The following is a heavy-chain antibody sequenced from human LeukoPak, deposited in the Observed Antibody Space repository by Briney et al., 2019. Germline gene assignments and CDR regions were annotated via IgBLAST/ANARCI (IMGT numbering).Heavy chain of an antibody. CDR1: GFTFSTYS. J-gene: IGHJ4*02. CDR3: ARDPGYSYALDY. V-gene: IGHV3-48*02. D-gene: IGHD5-18*01. Sequence: PPGGSLRLSCSASGFTFSTYSMNWVRQAPGKGLEWLSYISWGSNVIYYADSVKGRFTTSRDDAKNSLFLQMGSLTDEDTAVYYCARDPGYSYALDYWGRGTLVTVSS. CDR2: ISWGSNVI.